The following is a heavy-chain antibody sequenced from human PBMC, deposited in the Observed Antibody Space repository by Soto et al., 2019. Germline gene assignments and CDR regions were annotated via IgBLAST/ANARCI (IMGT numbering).Heavy chain of an antibody. CDR3: ARDNDYYDSSGFPPDY. V-gene: IGHV1-18*01. CDR2: ISAYNGNT. Sequence: ASVKVSCKASGYTFTSYGISGVRQAPGQGLEWMGWISAYNGNTNYAQKLQGRVTMTTDTSTSTAYMELRSLRSDDTAVYYCARDNDYYDSSGFPPDYWGQGTLVTVSS. J-gene: IGHJ4*02. CDR1: GYTFTSYG. D-gene: IGHD3-22*01.